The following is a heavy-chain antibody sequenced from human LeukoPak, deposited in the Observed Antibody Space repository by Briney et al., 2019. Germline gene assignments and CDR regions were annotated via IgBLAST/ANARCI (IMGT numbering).Heavy chain of an antibody. CDR1: GGTFSSYA. D-gene: IGHD2-2*01. J-gene: IGHJ5*02. CDR2: IIPIFGTA. CDR3: ARIPYCSSTSCYAGQYNWFDP. V-gene: IGHV1-69*06. Sequence: ASVKVSCKASGGTFSSYAISWVRQAPGQGLEWMGGIIPIFGTANYAQKFQGRVTITADKPTSTAYMELSSLRSEDTAVYYCARIPYCSSTSCYAGQYNWFDPWGQGTLVTVSS.